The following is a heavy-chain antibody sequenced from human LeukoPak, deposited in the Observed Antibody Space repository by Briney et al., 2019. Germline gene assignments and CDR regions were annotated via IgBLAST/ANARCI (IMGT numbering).Heavy chain of an antibody. CDR3: ARGLPNGSYYFDY. CDR1: GFTVSSNY. D-gene: IGHD1-26*01. J-gene: IGHJ4*02. Sequence: GGSLRLSCAASGFTVSSNYMSWVRQAPGKGLEWVSVIYSGGPTYYADSVKGRFTISRDNSKNTLYFQMNSLRAEDTAVYYCARGLPNGSYYFDYWGQGTLVTVSS. CDR2: IYSGGPT. V-gene: IGHV3-66*01.